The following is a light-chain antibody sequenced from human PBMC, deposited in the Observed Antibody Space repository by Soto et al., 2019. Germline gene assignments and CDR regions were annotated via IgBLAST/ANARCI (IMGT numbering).Light chain of an antibody. V-gene: IGKV3-11*01. CDR1: QSVSSY. CDR2: DTS. J-gene: IGKJ5*01. CDR3: QQRSNWPMT. Sequence: EIVLTQSPATLSLSPGERATLSCRASQSVSSYLAWYQQKPGQAPRLLLYDTSNRAAGIPARFSGSGSATAFTLTISSLDPEDFAVYYCQQRSNWPMTFGQGTQLEIK.